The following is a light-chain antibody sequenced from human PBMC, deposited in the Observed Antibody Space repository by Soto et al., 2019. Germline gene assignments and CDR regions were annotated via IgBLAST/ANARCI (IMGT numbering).Light chain of an antibody. CDR2: EVS. V-gene: IGLV2-18*01. CDR3: MCYAGGNNWV. Sequence: QSALTQPPSVSGSPGQSVTISCTGTSTDFVGYNRVSWYQQPPGTAPKLMIYEVSKRPSGVPDRFSGSKSGNTASLTISGLQAADEADYYCMCYAGGNNWVFGGGTKLTVL. J-gene: IGLJ3*02. CDR1: STDFVGYNR.